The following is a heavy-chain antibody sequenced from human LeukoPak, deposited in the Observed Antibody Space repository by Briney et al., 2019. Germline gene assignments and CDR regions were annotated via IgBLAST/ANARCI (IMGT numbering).Heavy chain of an antibody. V-gene: IGHV4-59*01. D-gene: IGHD2-2*01. J-gene: IGHJ6*02. Sequence: SETLSLTCTVSGGSISSYYWSWIRQSPGKGLEWIGYIYYSGSANYNPSLKSRVTISVDTSKNQFSLKLSSVTAADTAVYYCASSRPSPMSQLLWHYYYYGMDVWGQGTTVTVSS. CDR2: IYYSGSA. CDR3: ASSRPSPMSQLLWHYYYYGMDV. CDR1: GGSISSYY.